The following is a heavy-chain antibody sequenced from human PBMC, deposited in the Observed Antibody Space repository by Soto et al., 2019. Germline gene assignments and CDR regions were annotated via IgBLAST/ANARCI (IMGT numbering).Heavy chain of an antibody. J-gene: IGHJ4*02. D-gene: IGHD5-18*01. CDR2: IKSKTDGGTT. CDR1: GFTFSNAW. Sequence: GGSLRLSCAASGFTFSNAWMSWVRQAPGKGLEWVGRIKSKTDGGTTDYAAPVKGRFTISRDDSKNTLYLQMNSLRAEDTAVYYCATARGLYSYGVDYWGQGTLVTVSS. CDR3: ATARGLYSYGVDY. V-gene: IGHV3-15*01.